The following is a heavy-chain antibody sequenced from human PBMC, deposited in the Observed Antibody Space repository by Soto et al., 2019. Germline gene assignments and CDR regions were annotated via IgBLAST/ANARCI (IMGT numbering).Heavy chain of an antibody. CDR2: ISAYNGNT. CDR1: GYTFTSYG. V-gene: IGHV1-18*04. J-gene: IGHJ5*02. D-gene: IGHD6-19*01. CDR3: ARDLDPIDPGIAVAGYNWFDP. Sequence: ASVKVSCKASGYTFTSYGISWVRQAPGQGLEWMGWISAYNGNTNYAQKLQGRVAMTTDTSTSTAYMELRSLRSDDTAVYYCARDLDPIDPGIAVAGYNWFDPWGQGTLVTVSS.